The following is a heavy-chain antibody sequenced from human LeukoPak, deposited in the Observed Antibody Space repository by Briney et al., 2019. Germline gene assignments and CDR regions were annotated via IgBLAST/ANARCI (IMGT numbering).Heavy chain of an antibody. CDR3: ARDQLADYSNYWFDP. J-gene: IGHJ5*02. CDR1: GGSISSYY. CDR2: IYYSGST. D-gene: IGHD4-11*01. Sequence: SETLSLTCTVSGGSISSYYWSWIRQPPGKGLEWIGYIYYSGSTYYNPSLKSRVTISVDTSKNQFSLKLSSVTAADTAVYYCARDQLADYSNYWFDPWGQGTLVTVSS. V-gene: IGHV4-59*12.